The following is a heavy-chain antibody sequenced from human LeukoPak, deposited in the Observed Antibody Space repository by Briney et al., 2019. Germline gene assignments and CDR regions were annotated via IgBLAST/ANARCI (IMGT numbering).Heavy chain of an antibody. J-gene: IGHJ4*02. CDR2: IKQDGTEK. D-gene: IGHD1-26*01. Sequence: GGSLRLSCAASGFTFSNYWMSWVRQAPGKGLEWVANIKQDGTEKNYLNSVKGRFTISRDNAKNSLYLQMNSLRAEDTAVYYCARDYSGWGQGTLVTVSS. CDR3: ARDYSG. CDR1: GFTFSNYW. V-gene: IGHV3-7*01.